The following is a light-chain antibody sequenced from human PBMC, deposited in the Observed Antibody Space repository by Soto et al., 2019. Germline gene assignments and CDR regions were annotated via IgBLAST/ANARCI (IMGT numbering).Light chain of an antibody. CDR1: RGISSA. Sequence: ATQLTQSPSSLSASVGDRVTITCRASRGISSALAWYQQKPGRPPNLLIYDASILESGVPSRFSGSGSGTDFTLTISSLQPEDFATYYCQQFNTYPLTFGPGTKVDIK. V-gene: IGKV1-13*02. J-gene: IGKJ3*01. CDR3: QQFNTYPLT. CDR2: DAS.